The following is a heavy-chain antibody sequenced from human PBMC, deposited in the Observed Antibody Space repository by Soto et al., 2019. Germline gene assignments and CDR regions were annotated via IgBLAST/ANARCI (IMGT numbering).Heavy chain of an antibody. Sequence: QAHLVQSGFEVKKPGASVMVSCKASDYTFSNYGFSWVRQAPGQGPDWMGWISAYNGNTNHSQKFQDRLTMTTDTSTSTAYMELRSLISDDTAVYYCARDPPIIGTLRGAPLMAVWGQGTTVTVSS. CDR2: ISAYNGNT. CDR3: ARDPPIIGTLRGAPLMAV. J-gene: IGHJ6*02. D-gene: IGHD1-1*01. V-gene: IGHV1-18*01. CDR1: DYTFSNYG.